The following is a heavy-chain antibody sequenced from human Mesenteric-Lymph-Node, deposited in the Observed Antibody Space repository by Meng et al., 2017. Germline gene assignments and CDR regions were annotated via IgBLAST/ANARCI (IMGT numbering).Heavy chain of an antibody. V-gene: IGHV1-69*06. Sequence: GAEVKQTGASVMVSCKASEGPCSIDVNCWLRAAPGQGLEWMGVFIPIFGTANYAQKFQGRVTITADKSTSTAYMELSSLRSEDTDVYYCARTTIAAAGTNYFDYWGQGTLVTVSS. CDR1: EGPCSIDV. J-gene: IGHJ4*02. CDR2: FIPIFGTA. D-gene: IGHD6-13*01. CDR3: ARTTIAAAGTNYFDY.